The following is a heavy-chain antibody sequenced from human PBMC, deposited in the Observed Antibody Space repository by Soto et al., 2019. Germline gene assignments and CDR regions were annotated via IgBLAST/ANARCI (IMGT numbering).Heavy chain of an antibody. Sequence: GGSLRLSCAASGFTFSSYAMHWVRQAPGKGLEYVSAISSNGGSTYYANSVKGRFTISRDNSKNTLYLQMGSLRAEDMAVYYCATRTGGFGVVVAGYFDYWGQGTLVTVSS. CDR2: ISSNGGST. CDR3: ATRTGGFGVVVAGYFDY. D-gene: IGHD2-15*01. V-gene: IGHV3-64*01. J-gene: IGHJ4*02. CDR1: GFTFSSYA.